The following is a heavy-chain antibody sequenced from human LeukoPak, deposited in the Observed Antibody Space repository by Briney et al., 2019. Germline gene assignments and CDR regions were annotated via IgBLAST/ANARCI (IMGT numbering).Heavy chain of an antibody. CDR1: GFTFSDYA. V-gene: IGHV3-23*01. J-gene: IGHJ3*01. D-gene: IGHD6-19*01. CDR2: INDRGDGT. CDR3: TQQWLIRGAFDV. Sequence: GESLRLSCAASGFTFSDYAMGWVRQTPGKGLEWVSGINDRGDGTYYADSVKGRFTISRDNSKNTVFLQMNSLRAGDTAVYYCTQQWLIRGAFDVWGQGTMVTVSS.